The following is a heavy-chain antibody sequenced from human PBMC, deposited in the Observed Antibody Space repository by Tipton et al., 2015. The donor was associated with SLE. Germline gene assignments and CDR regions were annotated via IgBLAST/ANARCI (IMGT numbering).Heavy chain of an antibody. Sequence: GSLRLSCAASGFSFSNYAMSWVRQAPGRGLEWVSTVSVAGVSTYYADSVKGRFTISRDNSKNTLYLQMNSLRAEDTAVYYCARDVVGATEGLDYWGQGTLVTVSS. J-gene: IGHJ4*02. CDR2: VSVAGVST. CDR1: GFSFSNYA. V-gene: IGHV3-23*01. D-gene: IGHD1-26*01. CDR3: ARDVVGATEGLDY.